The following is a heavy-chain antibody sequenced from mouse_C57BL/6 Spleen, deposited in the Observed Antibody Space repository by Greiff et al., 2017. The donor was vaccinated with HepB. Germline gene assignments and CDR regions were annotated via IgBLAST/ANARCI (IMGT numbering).Heavy chain of an antibody. CDR3: ARAQAPFYYAMDY. Sequence: VQLKESGPGLVKPSQSLSLTCSVTGYSITSGYYWNWIRQFPGNKLEWMGYISYDGSNNYNPSLKNRISITRDTSKNQFFLKLNSVTTEDTATYYCARAQAPFYYAMDYWGQGTSVTVSS. J-gene: IGHJ4*01. D-gene: IGHD3-2*02. CDR2: ISYDGSN. V-gene: IGHV3-6*01. CDR1: GYSITSGYY.